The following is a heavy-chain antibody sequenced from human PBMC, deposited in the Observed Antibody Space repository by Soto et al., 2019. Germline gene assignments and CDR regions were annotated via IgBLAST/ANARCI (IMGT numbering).Heavy chain of an antibody. CDR1: GFTFSSYS. CDR3: ARDNGMAGSFDP. D-gene: IGHD2-8*01. CDR2: ISIGSSTI. Sequence: PRLSCAASGFTFSSYSMNWARQAPGKGLEWVSYISIGSSTIYYADSVKGRFTISRDDAKNSLYLQMNSLRDEDTAVYYCARDNGMAGSFDPWGQGTLVTVSS. V-gene: IGHV3-48*02. J-gene: IGHJ5*02.